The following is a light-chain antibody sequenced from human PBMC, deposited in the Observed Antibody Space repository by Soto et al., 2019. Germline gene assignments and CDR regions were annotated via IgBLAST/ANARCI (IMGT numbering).Light chain of an antibody. Sequence: QSALTQPPSASGPPGQSVTVSCTGTSSDIGDTHYVSWYQQHPGKAPKLMVYEVSKRPSGVPDRFSGSKSGNTASLTVSGLLAEDEGDYYCSSYAGRDTVVFGSGTKVTVL. CDR1: SSDIGDTHY. CDR3: SSYAGRDTVV. V-gene: IGLV2-8*01. J-gene: IGLJ1*01. CDR2: EVS.